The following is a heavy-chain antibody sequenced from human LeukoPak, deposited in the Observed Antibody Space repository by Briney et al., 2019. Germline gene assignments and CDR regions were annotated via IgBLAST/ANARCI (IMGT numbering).Heavy chain of an antibody. CDR3: AREVGSSHGGRDY. V-gene: IGHV1-2*02. J-gene: IGHJ4*02. CDR1: GYTFTGYY. D-gene: IGHD1-14*01. Sequence: ASVKVSCKASGYTFTGYYMHLVRQAPGQGLEWMGWINPNSGGTNYAQKFQGRVTMTRDTSISTAYMELSRLRSDDTAVYYCAREVGSSHGGRDYWGQGTLVTVSS. CDR2: INPNSGGT.